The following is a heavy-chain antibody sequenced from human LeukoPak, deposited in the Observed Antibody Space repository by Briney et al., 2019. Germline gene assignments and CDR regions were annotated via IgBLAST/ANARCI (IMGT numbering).Heavy chain of an antibody. J-gene: IGHJ6*03. CDR2: INHSGST. CDR1: GGSFSGYY. V-gene: IGHV4-34*01. Sequence: SETLSLPCAVYGGSFSGYYWSWIRQPPGKGLEWIGEINHSGSTNYNPSLKSRVTISVDTSKNQFSLKLSSVTAADTAVYYCARDRLDIVVFPPSKQRRYMDVWGKGTTVTVSS. CDR3: ARDRLDIVVFPPSKQRRYMDV. D-gene: IGHD2-15*01.